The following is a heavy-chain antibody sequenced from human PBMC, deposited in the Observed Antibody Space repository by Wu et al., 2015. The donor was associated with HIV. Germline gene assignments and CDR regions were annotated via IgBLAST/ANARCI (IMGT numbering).Heavy chain of an antibody. D-gene: IGHD6-13*01. CDR3: ARDNSSRLNYYYYGMDV. CDR2: IIPVLGTV. Sequence: QVXLLQSGAEVKKPGSSVKVSCKASGGTFSTYAISWVRQAPGQGLEWMGRIIPVLGTVYYAQKLQGRVTITADESTSTAYMEVSSLRSDDTAVYYCARDNSSRLNYYYYGMDVWGQGTTVTVSS. V-gene: IGHV1-69*13. CDR1: GGTFSTYA. J-gene: IGHJ6*02.